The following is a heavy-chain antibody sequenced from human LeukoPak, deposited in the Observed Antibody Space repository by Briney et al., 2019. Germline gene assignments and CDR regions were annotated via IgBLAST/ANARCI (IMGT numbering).Heavy chain of an antibody. CDR1: GFAFSSYA. V-gene: IGHV3-30-3*01. Sequence: GGSLRLSCAASGFAFSSYAMHWVRQAPGKGLEWVAVISYDGSNKYYADSVKGRFTISRDNSKNTLYLQMNSLRAEDTAVYYCANHITMVRGVIDYWGQGTLVTVSS. J-gene: IGHJ4*02. CDR3: ANHITMVRGVIDY. D-gene: IGHD3-10*01. CDR2: ISYDGSNK.